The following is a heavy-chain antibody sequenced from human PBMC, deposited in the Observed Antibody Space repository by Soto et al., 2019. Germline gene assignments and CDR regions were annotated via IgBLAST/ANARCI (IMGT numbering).Heavy chain of an antibody. CDR1: GFTFSTYS. Sequence: GGSLRLSCVGSGFTFSTYSINWFRQAPGKGLEWVSSISSRSDTYYADSVKGRFTISRDNAKNSVSLQMNSLRAEDTAVYYCAREYTAWPLAYGLDVWGQGTTVTVSS. D-gene: IGHD2-2*02. J-gene: IGHJ6*02. CDR3: AREYTAWPLAYGLDV. V-gene: IGHV3-21*01. CDR2: ISSRSDT.